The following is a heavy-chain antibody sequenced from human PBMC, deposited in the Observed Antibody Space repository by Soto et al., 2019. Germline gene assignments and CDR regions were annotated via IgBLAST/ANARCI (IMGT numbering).Heavy chain of an antibody. V-gene: IGHV1-2*04. J-gene: IGHJ3*02. CDR3: ASLAAAGTVSAFDI. Sequence: PVKVSCKASGYTLTGYYMHWVRQALGQGLEWMGWINPNSGGTNYAQKFQGWVTMTRDTSISTAYMELSRLRSDDTAVYYCASLAAAGTVSAFDIWGQGTMVTVSS. CDR1: GYTLTGYY. CDR2: INPNSGGT. D-gene: IGHD6-13*01.